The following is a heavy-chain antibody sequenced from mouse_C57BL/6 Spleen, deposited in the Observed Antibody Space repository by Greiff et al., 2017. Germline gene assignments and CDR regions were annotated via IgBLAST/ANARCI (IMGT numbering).Heavy chain of an antibody. CDR3: ARGSPNWDEYYFDY. V-gene: IGHV1-50*01. CDR1: GYTFTSYW. Sequence: QVQLQQPGAELVKPGASVKLSCKASGYTFTSYWMQWVKQRPGQGLEWIGEIDPSDSYTNYNQKFKGKATLTVDTSSSTAYMQLSSLTSEDSAVYYCARGSPNWDEYYFDYWGQGTTLTVSS. D-gene: IGHD4-1*01. J-gene: IGHJ2*01. CDR2: IDPSDSYT.